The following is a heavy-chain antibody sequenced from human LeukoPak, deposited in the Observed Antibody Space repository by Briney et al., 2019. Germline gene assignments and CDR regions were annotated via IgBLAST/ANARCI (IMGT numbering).Heavy chain of an antibody. V-gene: IGHV3-23*01. CDR2: ISGSGGST. CDR1: GFTFSSYA. Sequence: GGSLRLSCAASGFTFSSYAMSWVRQAPGKGLEWVSAISGSGGSTYYADSVKGRFTISRDNSKNTLYLQMNSLRAEDTAVYYCARLSSGWHHAFDIWGQGTMVTVSS. CDR3: ARLSSGWHHAFDI. J-gene: IGHJ3*02. D-gene: IGHD6-19*01.